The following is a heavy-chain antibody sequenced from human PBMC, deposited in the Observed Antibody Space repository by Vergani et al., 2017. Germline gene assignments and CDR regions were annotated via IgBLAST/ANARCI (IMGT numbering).Heavy chain of an antibody. CDR3: AREDYGIFTGYRY. J-gene: IGHJ4*02. D-gene: IGHD3-9*01. CDR1: GYTFSIYY. V-gene: IGHV1-46*03. CDR2: INPSGGHT. Sequence: QVQVVQSGAEVKKSGASVKVSCKTSGYTFSIYYMHWVRRAPGQGLEWMGIINPSGGHTNYAQKFQGRVTMTRDTSTSTVYMELSSLRSEDTAIYYCAREDYGIFTGYRYWGQGTLVTVS.